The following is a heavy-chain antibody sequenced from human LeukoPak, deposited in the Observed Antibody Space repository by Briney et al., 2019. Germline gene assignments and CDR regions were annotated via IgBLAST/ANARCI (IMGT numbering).Heavy chain of an antibody. J-gene: IGHJ4*02. CDR1: GFTFSSYS. CDR3: ARDLSLDYDILTGTFDY. CDR2: ISSSSSYI. V-gene: IGHV3-21*01. D-gene: IGHD3-9*01. Sequence: GGSLRLSCAASGFTFSSYSMNWVRQAPGKGLEWVSSISSSSSYIYYADSVKGRFTISRDNAKNSLYLQMNSPRAEDTAVYYCARDLSLDYDILTGTFDYWGQGTLVTVSS.